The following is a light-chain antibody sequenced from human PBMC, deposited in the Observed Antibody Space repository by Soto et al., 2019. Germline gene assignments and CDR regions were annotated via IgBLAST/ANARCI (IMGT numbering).Light chain of an antibody. J-gene: IGLJ2*01. CDR2: YDS. Sequence: SYELTQPPSVSVAPGKTARITCGGNNIGSKSVHWYQQKQGQAPVLVIYYDSDRPSGIPERFSGSNSGNTATLTISRVEAGDEADYYCQVWDISSDHVVFGGGTKLTVL. V-gene: IGLV3-21*04. CDR1: NIGSKS. CDR3: QVWDISSDHVV.